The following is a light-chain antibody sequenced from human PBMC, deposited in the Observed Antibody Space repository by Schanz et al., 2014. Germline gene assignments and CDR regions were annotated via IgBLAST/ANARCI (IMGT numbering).Light chain of an antibody. CDR2: ENN. V-gene: IGLV6-57*01. Sequence: FMLTQPHSVSESPGKTVTISCTRSSGSIVTNYVQWFQQRPDSSPTSVIYENNQRPSGVPDRFSGSIDSSSDSASLTISGLKTEDEADYYCQSGRVFGGGTKLTVL. J-gene: IGLJ3*02. CDR1: SGSIVTNY. CDR3: QSGRV.